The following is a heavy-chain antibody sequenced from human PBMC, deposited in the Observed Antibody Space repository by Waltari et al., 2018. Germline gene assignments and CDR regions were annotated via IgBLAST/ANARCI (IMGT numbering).Heavy chain of an antibody. CDR2: IYYSGST. V-gene: IGHV4-59*01. CDR3: ARSKQQLPHYWYFDL. CDR1: GCPISSYY. D-gene: IGHD6-13*01. J-gene: IGHJ2*01. Sequence: QVQLQESGPGLVKPSETLSLTCTVPGCPISSYYWSWIRQPPGKGLEWIGYIYYSGSTNYNPSLKSRVTISVDTSKNQFSLKLSSVTAADTAVYYCARSKQQLPHYWYFDLWGRGTLVTVSS.